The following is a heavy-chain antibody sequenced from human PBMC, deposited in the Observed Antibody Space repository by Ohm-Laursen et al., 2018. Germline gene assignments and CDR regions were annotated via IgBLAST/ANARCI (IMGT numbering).Heavy chain of an antibody. CDR3: ARLGTGDYDAFDI. Sequence: SLRLSCTASGFTFSSYWMSWVRQAPGKGLEWVANIKQDGSEKYYVDSVKGRFTISRDNAKNSLYLQMNSLRAEDTAVYYCARLGTGDYDAFDIWGQGTMVTVPS. CDR1: GFTFSSYW. CDR2: IKQDGSEK. D-gene: IGHD4-17*01. V-gene: IGHV3-7*01. J-gene: IGHJ3*02.